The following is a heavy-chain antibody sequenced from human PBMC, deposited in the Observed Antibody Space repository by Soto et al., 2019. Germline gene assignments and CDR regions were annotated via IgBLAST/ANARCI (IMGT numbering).Heavy chain of an antibody. V-gene: IGHV1-2*02. Sequence: GASVNVSCKSSGSNFPDYFIQWLRQAPGQGHQWXGWINPSRVGTYYVQRFQGRATMTRHTSRTAAYMELSSLRSDDTAVYYCARGFRGRDLDYWGQGTPVTVSS. CDR1: GSNFPDYF. J-gene: IGHJ4*02. CDR3: ARGFRGRDLDY. D-gene: IGHD3-16*01. CDR2: INPSRVGT.